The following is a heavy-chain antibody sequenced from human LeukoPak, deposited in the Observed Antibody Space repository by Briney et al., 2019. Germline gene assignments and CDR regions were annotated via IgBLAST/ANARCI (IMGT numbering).Heavy chain of an antibody. CDR2: ISGSGDST. J-gene: IGHJ5*02. V-gene: IGHV3-23*01. Sequence: GGSLRLSCVASEFTFNSYAMSWVRQAPGKGLEWVSVISGSGDSTNYADSVKGRFTISRDNSENTLFLQMNSLRAEDTAIYYCAKDVRRCNGACAWGQGTLVTVSS. CDR1: EFTFNSYA. CDR3: AKDVRRCNGACA. D-gene: IGHD2-8*01.